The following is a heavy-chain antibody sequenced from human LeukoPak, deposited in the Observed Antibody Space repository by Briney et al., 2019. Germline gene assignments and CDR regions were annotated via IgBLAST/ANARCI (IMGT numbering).Heavy chain of an antibody. CDR3: ARDPAAGTLVFDY. V-gene: IGHV1-2*02. Sequence: VASVKVSCKASGYTFTGYYMHWVRQAPGQGLDWMGWINPNSGGTNYAQKFQGRVTMTRDTSISTAYMELSRLRSDDTAVYYCARDPAAGTLVFDYWGQGTLVTVSS. CDR1: GYTFTGYY. CDR2: INPNSGGT. D-gene: IGHD6-13*01. J-gene: IGHJ4*02.